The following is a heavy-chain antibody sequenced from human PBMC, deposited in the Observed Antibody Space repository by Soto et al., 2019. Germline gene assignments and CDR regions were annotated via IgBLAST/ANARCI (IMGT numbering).Heavy chain of an antibody. CDR2: IIPIFGTA. D-gene: IGHD3-10*01. J-gene: IGHJ1*01. CDR1: GGTFSSYA. CDR3: ASQYYYGSARYYSYQH. Sequence: GASVKVSCKASGGTFSSYAISWLRQAPGQGLEWMGGIIPIFGTANYAQKFQGRVTITADESTSTAYMELSSLRSEDTAVYYCASQYYYGSARYYSYQHWGQGNLGTVSS. V-gene: IGHV1-69*13.